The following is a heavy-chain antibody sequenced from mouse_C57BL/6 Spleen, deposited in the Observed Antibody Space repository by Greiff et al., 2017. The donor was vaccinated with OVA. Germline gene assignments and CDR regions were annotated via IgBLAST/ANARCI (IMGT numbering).Heavy chain of an antibody. Sequence: QVQLQQPGAELVKPGASVKMSCKASGYTFTSYWITWVKQRPGQGLEWIGDIYPGSGSTNYNEKSKSKATLTVDTSSSTAYMQLSSLTSEDSAVYYCARGKAELLRYYAMDYWGQGTSVTVSS. J-gene: IGHJ4*01. D-gene: IGHD1-1*01. CDR2: IYPGSGST. CDR3: ARGKAELLRYYAMDY. V-gene: IGHV1-55*01. CDR1: GYTFTSYW.